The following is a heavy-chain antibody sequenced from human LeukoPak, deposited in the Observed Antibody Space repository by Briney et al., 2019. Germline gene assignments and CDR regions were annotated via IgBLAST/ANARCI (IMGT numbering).Heavy chain of an antibody. CDR1: GFDFSTYS. V-gene: IGHV3-48*04. CDR3: ARVGGSGWTVDY. D-gene: IGHD6-19*01. CDR2: ISSSSSNI. J-gene: IGHJ4*02. Sequence: GGSLRLSCAASGFDFSTYSIDWVRQAPGKGLEWVSYISSSSSNIYHADSVKGRFTISRDNAKNSLHLQMNSLRAEDTALYYCARVGGSGWTVDYWGQGTLVTVSS.